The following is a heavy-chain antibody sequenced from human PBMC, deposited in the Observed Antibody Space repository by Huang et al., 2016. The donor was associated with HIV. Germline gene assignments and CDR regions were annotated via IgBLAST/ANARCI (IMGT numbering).Heavy chain of an antibody. J-gene: IGHJ4*02. Sequence: QITLKESGPTLVKPTQTLTLTCTFSGISFSTSGVGVGWVRQPPGKALEWLAHIYWDDDKRYSPSLKSRLTISKDTSENRVVLTMTNVDPGDTATYYGAHRRVAAAPFFFDIWGPGVLVIVSS. CDR1: GISFSTSGVG. CDR2: IYWDDDK. CDR3: AHRRVAAAPFFFDI. V-gene: IGHV2-5*02. D-gene: IGHD2-15*01.